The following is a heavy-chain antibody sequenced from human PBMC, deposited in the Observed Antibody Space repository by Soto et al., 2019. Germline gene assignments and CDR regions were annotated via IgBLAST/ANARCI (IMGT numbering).Heavy chain of an antibody. CDR3: VRDLAHGYTGNV. V-gene: IGHV4-30-4*08. J-gene: IGHJ3*01. Sequence: SETLSLTCSVSGAVVTSGENYWSWVRQPPGKGLEWLGYTYDSGVTSYTPALKSRVTVSLDRPNNQVSLKLRSVTAADTAVYFCVRDLAHGYTGNVWGHRTLVTVSS. CDR2: TYDSGVT. CDR1: GAVVTSGENY. D-gene: IGHD5-18*01.